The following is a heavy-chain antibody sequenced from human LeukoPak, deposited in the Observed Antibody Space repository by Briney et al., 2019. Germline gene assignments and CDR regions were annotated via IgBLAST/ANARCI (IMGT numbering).Heavy chain of an antibody. D-gene: IGHD5-18*01. CDR3: ARRSYGYAFDI. CDR1: GYIFTSYW. CDR2: IYPGDSDT. J-gene: IGHJ3*02. Sequence: GESLKISCKGSGYIFTSYWIGWVRQMPGKGLEWMGIIYPGDSDTKYSPSLQGQVTISADKSISIAYLQWSSLKASDTAMYYCARRSYGYAFDIWGQGTMVTVSS. V-gene: IGHV5-51*01.